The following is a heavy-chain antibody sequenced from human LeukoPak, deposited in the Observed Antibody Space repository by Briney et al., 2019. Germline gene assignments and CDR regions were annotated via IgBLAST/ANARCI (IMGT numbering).Heavy chain of an antibody. CDR2: IWPDGSYK. D-gene: IGHD3-22*01. J-gene: IGHJ4*02. Sequence: GGSLRLSCATSGFTFSTYGIHWVRQAPGKGLEWVAAIWPDGSYKYYADSVKGRFTISRDNSKNTLYLQMDSLRVEDTAVFYCARNRGATGYYWVDYWGQGTLVSVSS. CDR1: GFTFSTYG. CDR3: ARNRGATGYYWVDY. V-gene: IGHV3-30*19.